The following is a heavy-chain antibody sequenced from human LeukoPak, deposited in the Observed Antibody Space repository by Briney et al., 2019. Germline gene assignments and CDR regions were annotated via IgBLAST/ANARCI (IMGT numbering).Heavy chain of an antibody. J-gene: IGHJ5*02. V-gene: IGHV4-39*01. CDR1: GGSIMSYNHY. D-gene: IGHD2/OR15-2a*01. Sequence: SEALSLTCSVSGGSIMSYNHYWGWIRQPPGKGLEWIGSIYNSVSPYYNPSLRSRVTISAETSNNQSSVRLTSVTAAHTARYYCVRHFSPSFLGGWFDPWGPGSLVTVSS. CDR2: IYNSVSP. CDR3: VRHFSPSFLGGWFDP.